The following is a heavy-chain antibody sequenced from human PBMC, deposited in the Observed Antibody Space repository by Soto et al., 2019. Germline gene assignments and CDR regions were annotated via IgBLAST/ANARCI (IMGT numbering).Heavy chain of an antibody. CDR2: IYYTGGT. V-gene: IGHV4-61*03. CDR3: ARLDVGLVY. J-gene: IGHJ4*02. CDR1: GGSVSSGSYY. D-gene: IGHD2-15*01. Sequence: QVQLQESGPGLVKPSETLSLTCSVSGGSVSSGSYYWSWIRQSPEKGLEWIGYIYYTGGTKYNPVLTIRVTIPVDTSRNHSSLKLTSLTAADTAVYYCARLDVGLVYWGQGVLVTVSS.